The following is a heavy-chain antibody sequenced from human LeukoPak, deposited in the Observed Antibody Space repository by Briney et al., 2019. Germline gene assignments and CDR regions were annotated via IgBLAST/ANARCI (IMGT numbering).Heavy chain of an antibody. V-gene: IGHV4-39*01. J-gene: IGHJ4*02. CDR3: ARAPIAVAGAGHEYFDY. D-gene: IGHD6-19*01. Sequence: PSETLSLTCTVSGGSISSSSYYWGWVRQPPGSWLEWIGSIFYSGILYYSPSLKSRVTISVDTSKNQFSLKLTSVTAADTAVYYCARAPIAVAGAGHEYFDYWGQGTLVTVSS. CDR1: GGSISSSSYY. CDR2: IFYSGIL.